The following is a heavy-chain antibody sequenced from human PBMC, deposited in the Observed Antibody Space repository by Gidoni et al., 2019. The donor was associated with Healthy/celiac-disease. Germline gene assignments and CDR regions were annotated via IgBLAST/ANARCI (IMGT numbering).Heavy chain of an antibody. CDR1: GGSISRGGYY. J-gene: IGHJ3*02. V-gene: IGHV4-31*03. CDR2: IYYSGST. Sequence: QVQLQESGPGLVKPAQTLYLTRTVYGGSISRGGYYWSWTRQHPGKGLEWIGYIYYSGSTYYNPTLKSRVTISVDTSKNQFSLKLSSVTAADTAVYYCARDMAGIAVRDAFDIWGQGTMVTVSS. D-gene: IGHD6-19*01. CDR3: ARDMAGIAVRDAFDI.